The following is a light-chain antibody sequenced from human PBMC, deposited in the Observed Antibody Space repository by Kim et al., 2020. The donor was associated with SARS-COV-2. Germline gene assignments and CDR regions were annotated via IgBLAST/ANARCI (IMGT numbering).Light chain of an antibody. CDR3: AAWDDSLNGWV. V-gene: IGLV1-44*01. CDR1: SSNIGSNT. Sequence: VLTQPPSASGIPGQRVTVSCSGSSSNIGSNTVNWFQQLPGAAPKLLIYNNNQRPSGVPDRFSGSKSGTSASLAISGLQSEDEADYYCAAWDDSLNGWVFGGGTQLTVL. CDR2: NNN. J-gene: IGLJ3*02.